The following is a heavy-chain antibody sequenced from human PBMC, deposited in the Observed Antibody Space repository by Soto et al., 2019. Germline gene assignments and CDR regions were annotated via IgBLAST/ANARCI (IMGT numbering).Heavy chain of an antibody. D-gene: IGHD2-21*02. V-gene: IGHV4-59*01. CDR3: ARDLWGYCGTDCYPLDV. Sequence: QVQLQESGPGLVKPSETLSLTCTVSGGSISRYYWSWIRQPPGKGLEWIGYMYNTGRTVYNPSFKRRVTTAVDTSKNQFSLQLDSVTAADTAVYYCARDLWGYCGTDCYPLDVWGQGTTVTVSS. CDR2: MYNTGRT. CDR1: GGSISRYY. J-gene: IGHJ6*02.